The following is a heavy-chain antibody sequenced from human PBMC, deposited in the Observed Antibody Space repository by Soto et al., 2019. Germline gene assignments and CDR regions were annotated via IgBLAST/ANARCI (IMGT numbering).Heavy chain of an antibody. CDR3: ARGGSNGYYYDYGMDV. CDR1: GGTFSSYA. Sequence: QVQLVQSGAEVKKPGSSVKVSCKASGGTFSSYAISWVRQAPGQGLEWMGGIIPIFGTANYAQKFQGRVTITXXEXTXTANLEPRSLKSEDTAVYYCARGGSNGYYYDYGMDVWGQGTTVPVS. V-gene: IGHV1-69*05. CDR2: IIPIFGTA. J-gene: IGHJ6*02. D-gene: IGHD1-26*01.